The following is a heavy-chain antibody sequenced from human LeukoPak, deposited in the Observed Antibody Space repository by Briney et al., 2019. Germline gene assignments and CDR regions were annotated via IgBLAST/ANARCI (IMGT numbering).Heavy chain of an antibody. CDR2: LYYSGRT. J-gene: IGHJ4*02. CDR1: GDSISSYF. D-gene: IGHD5-12*01. V-gene: IGHV4-59*01. Sequence: SETLSLTCTVSGDSISSYFWCWIRQPPGKGLEGIGCLYYSGRTNYSPSLTSRVTLSADTSKNQFSLKLNSVPAADSAIYYCARDYSGYEFDYWGQGTLVTVSS. CDR3: ARDYSGYEFDY.